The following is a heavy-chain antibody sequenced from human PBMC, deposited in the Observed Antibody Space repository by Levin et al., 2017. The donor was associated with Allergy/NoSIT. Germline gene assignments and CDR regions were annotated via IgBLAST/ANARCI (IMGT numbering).Heavy chain of an antibody. J-gene: IGHJ4*02. D-gene: IGHD4-11*01. CDR2: ISYDGSNK. CDR3: ARGTTGFDY. Sequence: SCAASGFTFSSYAMHWVRQAPGKGLEWVAVISYDGSNKYYADSVKGRFTISRDNSKNTLYLQMNSLRAEDTAVYYCARGTTGFDYWGQGTLVTVSS. CDR1: GFTFSSYA. V-gene: IGHV3-30-3*01.